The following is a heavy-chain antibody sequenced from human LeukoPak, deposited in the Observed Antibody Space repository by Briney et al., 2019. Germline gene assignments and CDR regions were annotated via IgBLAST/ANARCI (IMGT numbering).Heavy chain of an antibody. CDR1: GFTFSSYA. CDR3: AKASSGSYFFRFDY. CDR2: ISGSGGST. Sequence: HTGGSLRLSCAASGFTFSSYAMSWVRQAPGKGLEWVSAISGSGGSTYYADSVKGRLTISRDNSKNTLYLQMNSLRAEDTAVYYCAKASSGSYFFRFDYWGQGTLVTVSS. D-gene: IGHD1-26*01. J-gene: IGHJ4*02. V-gene: IGHV3-23*01.